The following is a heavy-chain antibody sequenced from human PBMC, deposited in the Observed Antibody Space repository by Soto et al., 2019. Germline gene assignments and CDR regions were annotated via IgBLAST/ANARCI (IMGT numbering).Heavy chain of an antibody. CDR2: ISYDGSNN. Sequence: PEGSLRLSCAASGFTFSSYGMHWVRQAPGRGLEWVAVISYDGSNNYYADSVKGRFTISRDNSKNTLYLQMNSLRAEDTAVYYCAKEARTPAAIGEYYHYYGMDVWGQGTTVTVSS. J-gene: IGHJ6*02. D-gene: IGHD2-2*02. CDR3: AKEARTPAAIGEYYHYYGMDV. V-gene: IGHV3-30*18. CDR1: GFTFSSYG.